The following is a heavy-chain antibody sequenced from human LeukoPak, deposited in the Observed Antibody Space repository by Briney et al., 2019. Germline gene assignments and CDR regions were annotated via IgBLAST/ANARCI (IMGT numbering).Heavy chain of an antibody. J-gene: IGHJ4*02. CDR1: GYTFTSYG. CDR3: ARAPLNAGATRGGFDY. Sequence: ASVKVSCKASGYTFTSYGISWVRQAPGQGLEWMGWISVYKGNTNYAQKLQGRVTMTTDTSTSTAYMEVRSLRSDDTAVYYCARAPLNAGATRGGFDYWGQGTLVTVSS. CDR2: ISVYKGNT. V-gene: IGHV1-18*01. D-gene: IGHD1-26*01.